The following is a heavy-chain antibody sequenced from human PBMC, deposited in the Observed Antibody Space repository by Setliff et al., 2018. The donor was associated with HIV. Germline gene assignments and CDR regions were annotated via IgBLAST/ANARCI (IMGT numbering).Heavy chain of an antibody. CDR3: AREKYGDKFDY. V-gene: IGHV1-18*01. CDR2: IGTYSGNT. D-gene: IGHD2-8*01. J-gene: IGHJ4*02. CDR1: GYNFTNYG. Sequence: GASVNVSCKASGYNFTNYGIGWVRQAPGQGLEYLGWIGTYSGNTDYAQSVQGRVTMTRDTSTGTVYMDLRSLRSDDTAMYYCAREKYGDKFDYWGQGTLVTVSS.